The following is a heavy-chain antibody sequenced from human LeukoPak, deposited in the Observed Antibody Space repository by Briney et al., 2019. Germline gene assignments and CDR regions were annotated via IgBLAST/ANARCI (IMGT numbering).Heavy chain of an antibody. Sequence: QTSETLSLTCSVSGGSISEYYWSWIRQPPGKGLEWIGYISYDGSTDYNPSLESRVSMSVDRSKNQVSLRLKSVTAADTAVYYCARDWGTGYNWNYRSGWYFDLWGRGTLVTVSS. D-gene: IGHD1-7*01. CDR1: GGSISEYY. J-gene: IGHJ2*01. V-gene: IGHV4-59*01. CDR3: ARDWGTGYNWNYRSGWYFDL. CDR2: ISYDGST.